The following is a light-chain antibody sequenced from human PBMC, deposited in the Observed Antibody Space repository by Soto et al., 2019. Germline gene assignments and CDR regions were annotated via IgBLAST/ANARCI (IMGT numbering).Light chain of an antibody. Sequence: EIVLTQSPGTLSLSPGERATLSCRASQSVSSSYLAWYQQKPGQAPRLLIYGASSRAPGIPDRFSGSGSGTGFTLTISRLEPEDFAVYYCQQYGNSPYTFGQGTKLEIK. J-gene: IGKJ2*01. CDR1: QSVSSSY. CDR3: QQYGNSPYT. V-gene: IGKV3-20*01. CDR2: GAS.